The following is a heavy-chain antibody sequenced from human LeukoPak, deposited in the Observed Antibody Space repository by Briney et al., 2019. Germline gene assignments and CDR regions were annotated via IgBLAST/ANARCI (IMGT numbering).Heavy chain of an antibody. CDR3: ARLRSGWYPGSSYYYYYMDV. CDR1: GFTFSSYE. D-gene: IGHD6-19*01. V-gene: IGHV3-48*03. J-gene: IGHJ6*03. Sequence: GGSLRLSCAASGFTFSSYEMNWVRQAPGKGLEWVSYISSSGSTIYYADSVKGRFTISRDNAKNSLYLQMNSLRAEDTAVYYCARLRSGWYPGSSYYYYYMDVWGKGTTVTISS. CDR2: ISSSGSTI.